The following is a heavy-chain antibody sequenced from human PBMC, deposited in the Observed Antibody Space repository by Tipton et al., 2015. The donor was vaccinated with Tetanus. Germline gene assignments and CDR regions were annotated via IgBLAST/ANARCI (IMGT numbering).Heavy chain of an antibody. CDR3: ARERIEAFYYHGLDV. Sequence: LRLSCTVSGGSISSFYWHWIRHPPGKGLEWIAYIYQNGDANYNPSLQSRVTISVDTSKNQFSLQLAFVTAADTAIYYCARERIEAFYYHGLDVWGPGTTVTVSS. V-gene: IGHV4-59*01. CDR1: GGSISSFY. D-gene: IGHD2-21*01. J-gene: IGHJ6*02. CDR2: IYQNGDA.